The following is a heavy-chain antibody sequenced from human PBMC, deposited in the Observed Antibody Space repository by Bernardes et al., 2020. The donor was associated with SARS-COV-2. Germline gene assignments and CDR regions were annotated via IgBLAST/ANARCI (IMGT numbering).Heavy chain of an antibody. CDR2: INHSGST. CDR1: GGSFSGYY. D-gene: IGHD3-10*01. J-gene: IGHJ4*02. CDR3: ARDYDGQRLRRPIVY. Sequence: SETLCLTCAVYGGSFSGYYWSWIRQPPGKGLEWIGEINHSGSTNYNPSLKSRVTISVDTSKNQFSLKLSSVTAADTAVYYCARDYDGQRLRRPIVYWGQGTLVTVSS. V-gene: IGHV4-34*01.